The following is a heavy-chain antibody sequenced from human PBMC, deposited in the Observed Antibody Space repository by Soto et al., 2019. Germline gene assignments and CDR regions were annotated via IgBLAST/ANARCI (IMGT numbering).Heavy chain of an antibody. CDR2: IYPGDSDT. CDR1: GYSFTSYW. CDR3: ARHRGKGDGEHGMDV. Sequence: GESLKISCKGSGYSFTSYWIGWVRQMPGKGLEWMGIIYPGDSDTRYSPSFQGQVTISADKSISTAYLQWSSLKASDTAMYYCARHRGKGDGEHGMDVWGQGTTVTVSS. V-gene: IGHV5-51*01. J-gene: IGHJ6*02. D-gene: IGHD1-26*01.